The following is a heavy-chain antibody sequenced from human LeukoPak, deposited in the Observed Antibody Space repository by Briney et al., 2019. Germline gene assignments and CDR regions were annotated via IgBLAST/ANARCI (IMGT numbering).Heavy chain of an antibody. J-gene: IGHJ4*02. Sequence: ASVTVSCKASGYTFTGYYMHWVRQAPGQGLEWMGWINPNSGGTNYAQKFQGRVTMTRDTSISTAYMELSRLRSDDTAVYYCARVAVIPTYYFDYWGQGTLVTVSS. CDR2: INPNSGGT. CDR3: ARVAVIPTYYFDY. CDR1: GYTFTGYY. D-gene: IGHD3-16*02. V-gene: IGHV1-2*02.